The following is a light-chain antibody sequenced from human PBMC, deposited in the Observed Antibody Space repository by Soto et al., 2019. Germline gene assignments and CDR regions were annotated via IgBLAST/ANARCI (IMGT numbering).Light chain of an antibody. J-gene: IGKJ1*01. V-gene: IGKV1-5*03. CDR1: QTISSW. CDR2: KGS. Sequence: DIQMTQSPSTLSGSVGDRVTITCRASQTISSWLAWYQQKPGKAPKLLIYKGSTLKSGVPSRFSGSGSGTEIAIAMCSVRVDDFAIHYCEAYSCYAGGFGEGTRVDIK. CDR3: EAYSCYAGG.